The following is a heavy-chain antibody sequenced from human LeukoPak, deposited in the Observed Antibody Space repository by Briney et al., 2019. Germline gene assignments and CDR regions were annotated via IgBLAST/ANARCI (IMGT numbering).Heavy chain of an antibody. CDR3: ASGSGYYKGAEYFQH. CDR2: IYTSGST. Sequence: SETLSLTCTVSGGSISSYYWGWIRQPAGKGLEWIGRIYTSGSTNYNPSLKSRVTMSVDTSKNQFSLKLSSVTAADTAVYYCASGSGYYKGAEYFQHWGQGTLVTVSS. CDR1: GGSISSYY. V-gene: IGHV4-4*07. J-gene: IGHJ1*01. D-gene: IGHD3-3*01.